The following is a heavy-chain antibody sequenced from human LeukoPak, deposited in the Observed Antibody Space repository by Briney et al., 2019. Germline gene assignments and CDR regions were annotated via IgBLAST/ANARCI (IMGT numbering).Heavy chain of an antibody. CDR2: INRDGTKT. CDR3: ATAAAAADSS. J-gene: IGHJ5*02. V-gene: IGHV3-7*01. CDR1: GFTFTSFW. Sequence: GGSLRLSCAASGFTFTSFWMTWVRQSPGKGLEWVANINRDGTKTTYVDSVKGRFTISRDNAKNSLFLHMSSLRAEGTAVYYCATAAAAADSSWGQGTLVAVSS. D-gene: IGHD6-13*01.